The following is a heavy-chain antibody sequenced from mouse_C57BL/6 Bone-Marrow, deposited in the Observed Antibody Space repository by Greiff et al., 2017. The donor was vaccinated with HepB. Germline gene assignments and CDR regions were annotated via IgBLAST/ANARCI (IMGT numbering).Heavy chain of an antibody. Sequence: QVQLQQSGAELVRPGTSVKMSCKASGYTFTNYWIGWAKQRPGHGLEWIGDIYPGGGYTKYNEKFKGKATLTADQSASTAYMQFSSLTSEDSSIYYCARSGFSGFAYWGQGTLVTVSA. J-gene: IGHJ3*01. V-gene: IGHV1-63*01. D-gene: IGHD3-1*01. CDR2: IYPGGGYT. CDR1: GYTFTNYW. CDR3: ARSGFSGFAY.